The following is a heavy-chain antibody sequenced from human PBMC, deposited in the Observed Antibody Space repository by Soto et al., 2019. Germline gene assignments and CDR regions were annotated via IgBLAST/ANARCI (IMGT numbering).Heavy chain of an antibody. CDR3: ARDLMIAPQKCFDS. CDR2: ISAYNGNT. J-gene: IGHJ5*01. Sequence: ASVKVSCKASGYTFTSYGINWVRQAPGQGLEWMGWISAYNGNTNYAQKLQGRVTMTTDTSTSTAYMELRSLRSDDTAVYYCARDLMIAPQKCFDSRGQGTLVTVSS. V-gene: IGHV1-18*01. D-gene: IGHD3-22*01. CDR1: GYTFTSYG.